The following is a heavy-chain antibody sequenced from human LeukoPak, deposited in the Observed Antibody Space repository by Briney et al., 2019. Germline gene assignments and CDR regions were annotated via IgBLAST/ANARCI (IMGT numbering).Heavy chain of an antibody. CDR3: ARGAIVGANFDY. D-gene: IGHD1-26*01. CDR1: GFTFSSYA. V-gene: IGHV3-30-3*01. J-gene: IGHJ4*02. CDR2: ISYDGSNK. Sequence: GGSLRLSCAASGFTFSSYAMHWVRQAPGKGLEWVAVISYDGSNKYYADSVKGRFTISRDNAKNTLYLQMNSLRAEDTAVYYCARGAIVGANFDYWGQGTLVTVSS.